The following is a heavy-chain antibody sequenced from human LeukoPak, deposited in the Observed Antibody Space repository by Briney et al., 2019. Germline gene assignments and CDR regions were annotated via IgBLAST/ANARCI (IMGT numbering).Heavy chain of an antibody. Sequence: ASVKDSCKASGYTFTGYYMHWVRQAPGQGLEWMGWINPNSGGTNYAQKFQGRVTMTRDTSISTAYMGLSRLRSDDTAVYYCARGSSSCNDYWGQRTLVTFAS. CDR1: GYTFTGYY. J-gene: IGHJ4*02. CDR2: INPNSGGT. D-gene: IGHD6-13*01. CDR3: ARGSSSCNDY. V-gene: IGHV1-2*02.